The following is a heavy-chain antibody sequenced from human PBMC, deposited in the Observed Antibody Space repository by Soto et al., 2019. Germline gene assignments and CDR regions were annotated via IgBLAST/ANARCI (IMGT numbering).Heavy chain of an antibody. CDR1: GGSISRNNNY. V-gene: IGHV4-39*07. CDR2: LYYSDYT. Sequence: PSETLSLTCSVSGGSISRNNNYWGWIRQPPGKGLEWIGSLYYSDYTDSNPSLRSRVTISVDTSKNQFSLKLSSVTAADTAVYYCASVWGGAFDIWGQGKMVTVSS. J-gene: IGHJ3*02. CDR3: ASVWGGAFDI. D-gene: IGHD3-16*01.